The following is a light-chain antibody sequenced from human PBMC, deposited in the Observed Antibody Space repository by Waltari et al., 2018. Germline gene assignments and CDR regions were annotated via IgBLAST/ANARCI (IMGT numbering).Light chain of an antibody. V-gene: IGLV3-21*04. J-gene: IGLJ3*02. CDR1: SLGTKT. Sequence: SYVLNQPPSVSVAPGKTARISCGGTSLGTKTVHWYQQKPGQDPVLVMHYDSGRPSTSPQRVSGSTSGNTATLTIKWGEAGDEAEYFCRGWDFTQGVFDGGTKLTVL. CDR3: RGWDFTQGV. CDR2: YDS.